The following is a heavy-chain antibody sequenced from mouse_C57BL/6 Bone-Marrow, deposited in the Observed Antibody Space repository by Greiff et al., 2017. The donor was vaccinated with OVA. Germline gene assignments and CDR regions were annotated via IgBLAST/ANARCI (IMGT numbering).Heavy chain of an antibody. CDR3: TTFGNYDVAY. V-gene: IGHV14-4*01. CDR1: GFNIKDDY. Sequence: VQLQQSGAELVRPGASVKLSCTASGFNIKDDYMHWVKQRTEQGLEWIGWIDPANGDTEYASKFQGKATITADTSSNPAYLQLRSLTSEDTAVYYCTTFGNYDVAYWGQGTLVTVSA. J-gene: IGHJ3*01. D-gene: IGHD2-1*01. CDR2: IDPANGDT.